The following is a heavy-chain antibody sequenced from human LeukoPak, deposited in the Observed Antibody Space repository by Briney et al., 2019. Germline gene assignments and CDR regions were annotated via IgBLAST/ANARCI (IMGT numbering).Heavy chain of an antibody. CDR1: GYTFTSYG. Sequence: ASVKVSCKASGYTFTSYGISWVRQAPGQGLEWMGWISAYNGNTNHAQKLQGRVTMTTDTSTSTAYMELRSLRSDDTAVYYCARVVVAATAYYYYYMDVWGKGTTVTVSS. CDR2: ISAYNGNT. CDR3: ARVVVAATAYYYYYMDV. D-gene: IGHD2-15*01. J-gene: IGHJ6*03. V-gene: IGHV1-18*01.